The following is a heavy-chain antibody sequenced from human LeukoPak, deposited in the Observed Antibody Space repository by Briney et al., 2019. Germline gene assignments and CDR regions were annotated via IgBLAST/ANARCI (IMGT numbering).Heavy chain of an antibody. CDR3: TTELIQLFDH. J-gene: IGHJ4*02. CDR2: ISSSSSFT. V-gene: IGHV3-11*05. Sequence: PGGSLRLSCAASGFTFSDYYMSWIRQAPGKGLEWVSYISSSSSFTNYADSVKGRFTISRDNAKNSLYLQMSNLKTEDTAVYYCTTELIQLFDHWGQGTLVTVSS. CDR1: GFTFSDYY. D-gene: IGHD1-1*01.